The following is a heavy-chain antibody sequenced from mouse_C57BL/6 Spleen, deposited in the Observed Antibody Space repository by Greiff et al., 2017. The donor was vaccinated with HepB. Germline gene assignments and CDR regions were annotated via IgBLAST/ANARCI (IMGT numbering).Heavy chain of an antibody. CDR2: IYPGDGDT. CDR3: ATPNSYYGSSPFDY. D-gene: IGHD1-1*01. J-gene: IGHJ2*01. V-gene: IGHV1-82*01. CDR1: GYAFSSSW. Sequence: VKVVESGPELVKPGASVKISCKASGYAFSSSWMNWVKQRPGKGLEWIGRIYPGDGDTNYNGKFKGKATLTADKSSSTAYMQLSSLTSEDSAVYFCATPNSYYGSSPFDYWGQGTTLTVSS.